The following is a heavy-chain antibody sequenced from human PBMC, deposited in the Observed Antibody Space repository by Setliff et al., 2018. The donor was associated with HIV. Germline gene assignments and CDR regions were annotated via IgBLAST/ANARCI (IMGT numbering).Heavy chain of an antibody. CDR3: TSDPPASGWTLAY. CDR2: ISSNTDNT. Sequence: GGSLRLSCAASGFSFNAYAMHWVRQSPGKGLEWVSGISSNTDNTYYADSVKGRFAISRDNSKNTLYLQMDSLRAEDTALYYCTSDPPASGWTLAYWGQGALVTVS. D-gene: IGHD6-19*01. J-gene: IGHJ4*02. CDR1: GFSFNAYA. V-gene: IGHV3-20*04.